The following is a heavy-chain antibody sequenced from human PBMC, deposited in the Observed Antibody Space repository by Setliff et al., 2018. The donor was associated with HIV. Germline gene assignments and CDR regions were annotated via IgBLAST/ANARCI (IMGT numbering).Heavy chain of an antibody. Sequence: SETLSLTCTVSGGSISSYYWSWIRQPPGKGLEWIGYIYTSGSTNYNPSLKSRVTISVDTSKNQFSLKLSSVTAADTAVYYCARVGDTAMALDYYLDVWGKGTTVTVSS. D-gene: IGHD5-18*01. CDR2: IYTSGST. CDR1: GGSISSYY. CDR3: ARVGDTAMALDYYLDV. J-gene: IGHJ6*03. V-gene: IGHV4-4*08.